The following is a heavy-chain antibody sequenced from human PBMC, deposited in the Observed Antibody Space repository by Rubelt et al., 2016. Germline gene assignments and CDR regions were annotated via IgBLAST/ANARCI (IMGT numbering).Heavy chain of an antibody. CDR3: ARHLSGNFYYGMDV. D-gene: IGHD3-10*01. CDR2: ISSGSTYI. V-gene: IGHV3-21*01. J-gene: IGHJ6*02. Sequence: GEGLEWVSSISSGSTYIYHADSVRGRLTISRDNAKNSLFLQMNSLRPEDTAIYYCARHLSGNFYYGMDVWGQGTTVTVSS.